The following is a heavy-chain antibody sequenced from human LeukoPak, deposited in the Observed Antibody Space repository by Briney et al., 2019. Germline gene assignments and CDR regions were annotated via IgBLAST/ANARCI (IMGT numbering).Heavy chain of an antibody. J-gene: IGHJ4*02. V-gene: IGHV4-59*01. D-gene: IGHD6-13*01. CDR2: IYYSGST. Sequence: SETLSLTCTVSGGSISSYYWSWIRQPPGKGLEWIGYIYYSGSTNYNPSLKSRVTISVDTSKNQFSLKLSSVTAADTAVYYCAREWQQLVRLWGQGTLVTVSS. CDR3: AREWQQLVRL. CDR1: GGSISSYY.